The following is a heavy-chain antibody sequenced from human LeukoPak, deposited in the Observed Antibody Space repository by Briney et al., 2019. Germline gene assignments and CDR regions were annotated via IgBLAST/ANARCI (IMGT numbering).Heavy chain of an antibody. J-gene: IGHJ4*02. CDR2: IYYSGST. D-gene: IGHD1-26*01. V-gene: IGHV4-61*01. CDR3: ARGDGSYYSPVLYYFDY. Sequence: SETLSLTCTVSGGSIRSSYYYWSWIRQPPGKGLEWIGYIYYSGSTNYNPSLKSRVTISVDTSKNQFSLKLSSVTAADTAVYCCARGDGSYYSPVLYYFDYWGQGTLVTVSS. CDR1: GGSIRSSYYY.